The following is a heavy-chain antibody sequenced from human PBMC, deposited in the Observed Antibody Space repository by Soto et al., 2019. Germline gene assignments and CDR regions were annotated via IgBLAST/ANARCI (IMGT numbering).Heavy chain of an antibody. J-gene: IGHJ5*02. CDR2: INHSGST. D-gene: IGHD5-18*01. Sequence: PSETLSLTCAVYGGSFSGYYWSWIRQPLGKGLEWIGEINHSGSTNYNPSLKSRVTISVDTSKNQFSLKLSSVTAADTAVYYCARGSPYTVHTNWFDPWGQGTLVTVSS. CDR1: GGSFSGYY. CDR3: ARGSPYTVHTNWFDP. V-gene: IGHV4-34*01.